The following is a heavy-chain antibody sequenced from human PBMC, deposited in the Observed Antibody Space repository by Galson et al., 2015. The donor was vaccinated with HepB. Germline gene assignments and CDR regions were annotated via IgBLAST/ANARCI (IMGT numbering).Heavy chain of an antibody. Sequence: SVKVSCKASDYTFTSYGISWVRQAPGQGLEWMGWISAYNGNTNYAQKLQGRVTMTTDTSTSTAYMELRSLRSDDTAVYYCARVTTSDILTGYFDYWGQGTLVTVSS. CDR3: ARVTTSDILTGYFDY. CDR2: ISAYNGNT. V-gene: IGHV1-18*04. CDR1: DYTFTSYG. J-gene: IGHJ4*02. D-gene: IGHD3-9*01.